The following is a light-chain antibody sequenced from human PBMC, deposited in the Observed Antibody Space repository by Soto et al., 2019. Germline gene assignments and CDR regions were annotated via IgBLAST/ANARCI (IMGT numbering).Light chain of an antibody. CDR3: QQTYRTPFT. J-gene: IGKJ4*01. Sequence: DIQMTQSPSSLSASVGDRVTITCRASQSIGRYLTWYQQKPGKAPKLLIYDASILHSGVPSRFSGSGSGTDFTLTISSLQPEDFATYSCQQTYRTPFTFGVGTKVEIK. CDR1: QSIGRY. CDR2: DAS. V-gene: IGKV1-39*01.